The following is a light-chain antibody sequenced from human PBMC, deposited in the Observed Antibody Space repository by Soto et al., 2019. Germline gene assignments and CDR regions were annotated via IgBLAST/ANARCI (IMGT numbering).Light chain of an antibody. CDR3: CSYAGFSTFVV. J-gene: IGLJ2*01. CDR2: EGS. V-gene: IGLV2-23*03. Sequence: QSALTQPASVSGSPGQSITISCTGTSSDVGSYNLVSWYQHHPGKAPKLIIYEGSKRPSGISSRFSGSKSGNMASLTISGLQAEDEADYHCCSYAGFSTFVVFGGGTKLTVL. CDR1: SSDVGSYNL.